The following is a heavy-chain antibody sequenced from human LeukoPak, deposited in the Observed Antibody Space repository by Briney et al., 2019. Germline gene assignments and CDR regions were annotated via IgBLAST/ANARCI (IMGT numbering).Heavy chain of an antibody. Sequence: PSQTLSLTCTLSGGSLSSYYWSSIRQPPGKGLWWVGGIYNSVSTTYNPSLKSRVTISVDTSKNQISLKLSSVTAADTAVYYCARGARAGYNLEPFDNWGQGTLVTVSS. D-gene: IGHD5-24*01. CDR1: GGSLSSYY. CDR3: ARGARAGYNLEPFDN. J-gene: IGHJ4*02. V-gene: IGHV4-59*08. CDR2: IYNSVST.